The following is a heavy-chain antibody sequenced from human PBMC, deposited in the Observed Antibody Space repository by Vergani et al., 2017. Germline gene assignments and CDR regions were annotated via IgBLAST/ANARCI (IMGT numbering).Heavy chain of an antibody. J-gene: IGHJ5*02. Sequence: EVQLVQSGAEVKKPGESLRISCKGSGYSFTSYWISWVRQMPGKGLEWMGRIDPSDSYTNYSPSFQGHVTISADKSISTAYLQWSSLKASETAMYYCGRHSVITIFGVVIIGQDWFDPWGQGTLVTVSS. CDR3: GRHSVITIFGVVIIGQDWFDP. CDR1: GYSFTSYW. D-gene: IGHD3-3*01. V-gene: IGHV5-10-1*03. CDR2: IDPSDSYT.